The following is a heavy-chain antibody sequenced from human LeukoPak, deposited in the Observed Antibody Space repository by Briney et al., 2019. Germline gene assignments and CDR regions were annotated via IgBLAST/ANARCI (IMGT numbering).Heavy chain of an antibody. D-gene: IGHD2-15*01. V-gene: IGHV1-18*04. CDR3: ARDIGYCSGGSCRYWFDP. Sequence: SSVKVSLKASLYTFTGYYMHWVGQAPGQGGDGMGWISAYNCNTNYAQKVQDRVTVTTDTPTSTVYMELRSVRSDDTAVYYCARDIGYCSGGSCRYWFDPWGQGTLVTVSS. J-gene: IGHJ5*02. CDR1: LYTFTGYY. CDR2: ISAYNCNT.